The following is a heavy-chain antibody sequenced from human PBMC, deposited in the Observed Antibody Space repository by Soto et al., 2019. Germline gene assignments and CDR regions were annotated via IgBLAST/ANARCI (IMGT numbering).Heavy chain of an antibody. CDR1: GFNFCSYA. J-gene: IGHJ4*02. Sequence: SYASSGFNFCSYAMSLVRQEQGKGLEWVSAISGSGGSTYYADSVKGRFTISRDNSKNTLYLQMNSLRAEDTAVYYCAKDRSYYDSSGSALWGQGTLVTVSS. CDR3: AKDRSYYDSSGSAL. CDR2: ISGSGGST. V-gene: IGHV3-23*01. D-gene: IGHD3-22*01.